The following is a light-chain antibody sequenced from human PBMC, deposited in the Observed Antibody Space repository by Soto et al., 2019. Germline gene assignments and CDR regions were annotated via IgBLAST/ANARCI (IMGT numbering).Light chain of an antibody. Sequence: QSALTQPASVSGSPGQSITISCTGTSSDVGSYNLVSWYQQHPGKAPKLMIYEGSKRPSGVSNRFSGSKSGNTASLTISRLQAEDEADYYCCSYAGSGVVFGGGTKVTVL. CDR1: SSDVGSYNL. CDR3: CSYAGSGVV. J-gene: IGLJ2*01. CDR2: EGS. V-gene: IGLV2-23*01.